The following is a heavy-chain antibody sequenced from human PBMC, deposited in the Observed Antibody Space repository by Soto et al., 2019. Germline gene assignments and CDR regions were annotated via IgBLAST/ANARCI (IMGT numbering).Heavy chain of an antibody. D-gene: IGHD3-10*01. V-gene: IGHV1-69*04. CDR2: VNPILSMS. CDR3: ATSYGSGYRAVDD. Sequence: QVQLVQSGAEVKRPGSSVKVSCKASGDTFSLDSINWVRQSPGLGLEWMGRVNPILSMSNYAQRFQGRVTMTADKSSRTAYMELSGLRSEATAMYYCATSYGSGYRAVDDWGQGALVTV. J-gene: IGHJ4*02. CDR1: GDTFSLDS.